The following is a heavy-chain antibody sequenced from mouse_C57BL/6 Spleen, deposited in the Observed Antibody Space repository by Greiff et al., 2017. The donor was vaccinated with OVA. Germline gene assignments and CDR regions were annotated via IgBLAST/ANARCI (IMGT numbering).Heavy chain of an antibody. D-gene: IGHD2-4*01. CDR1: GYTFTSYD. V-gene: IGHV1-85*01. CDR2: IYPRDGST. J-gene: IGHJ2*01. Sequence: QVQLKESGPELVKPGASVKLSCKASGYTFTSYDINWVKQRPGQGLEWIGWIYPRDGSTKDNEKFKGKATLTVDTSSSTAYMELHSLTSEDSAVYFCARSGYDYGGYWGQGTTLTVSS. CDR3: ARSGYDYGGY.